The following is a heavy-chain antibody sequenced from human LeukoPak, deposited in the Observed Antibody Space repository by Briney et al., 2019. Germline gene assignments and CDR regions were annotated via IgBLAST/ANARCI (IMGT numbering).Heavy chain of an antibody. V-gene: IGHV3-33*01. CDR3: ASAGGSRDGYNFFVY. D-gene: IGHD5-24*01. CDR1: GFTFSSYG. J-gene: IGHJ4*02. CDR2: IWYDGSNK. Sequence: GGSLRLSCAASGFTFSSYGMHWVRQAPGKGLEWVAVIWYDGSNKNYADSVKGRFTISRDNSKNTLYLQMNSLRVEDTAVYFCASAGGSRDGYNFFVYWGQGTLVTVSS.